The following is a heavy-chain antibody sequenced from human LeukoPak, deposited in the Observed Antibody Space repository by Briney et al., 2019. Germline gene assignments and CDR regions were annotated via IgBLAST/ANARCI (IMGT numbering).Heavy chain of an antibody. V-gene: IGHV3-7*03. CDR3: AKDVHGGLFNYYDSSVPNLFDY. CDR2: IKQDGSEK. D-gene: IGHD3-22*01. J-gene: IGHJ4*02. CDR1: GFTFNNHW. Sequence: PGGSLRLSCAASGFTFNNHWMSWVRQAPGKGLEWVGNIKQDGSEKYYVDSVKGRFTISRDNAKNSLYLQMDSLRAEDTAVYYCAKDVHGGLFNYYDSSVPNLFDYWGQGTLVTVSS.